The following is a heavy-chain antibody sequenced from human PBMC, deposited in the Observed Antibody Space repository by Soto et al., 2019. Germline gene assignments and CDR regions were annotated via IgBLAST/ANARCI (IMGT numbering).Heavy chain of an antibody. D-gene: IGHD6-19*01. V-gene: IGHV3-74*01. J-gene: IGHJ5*01. CDR2: INTGGTTT. Sequence: EVQLVESGGGLVQPGGSLRLSCAASGFTFTYYWMHWVRQAPGKGLVWVSRINTGGTTTHYADSVKGRFTISRDNAKNTVYLQLSSLTAEDTAVYYCARDGVAGALDLDSWGHGTLVTVSS. CDR1: GFTFTYYW. CDR3: ARDGVAGALDLDS.